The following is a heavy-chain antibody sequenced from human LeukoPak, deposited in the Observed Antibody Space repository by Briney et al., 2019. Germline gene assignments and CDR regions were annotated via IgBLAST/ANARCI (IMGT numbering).Heavy chain of an antibody. Sequence: GGSLRLSGAASGSTVSSNYMRWVRKAPGKGLEWVSVIYSGGGTDYADSVKGRFTISRDNSKNMLYLQMNSLRAEDTAVYYCARGSYYFDYWGQGTLVTVSS. D-gene: IGHD1-26*01. CDR3: ARGSYYFDY. V-gene: IGHV3-66*01. CDR2: IYSGGGT. J-gene: IGHJ4*02. CDR1: GSTVSSNY.